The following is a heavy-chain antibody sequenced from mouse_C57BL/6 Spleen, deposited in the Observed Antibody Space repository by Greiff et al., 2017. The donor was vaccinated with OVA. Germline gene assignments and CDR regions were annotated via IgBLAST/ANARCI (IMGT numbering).Heavy chain of an antibody. CDR1: GFTFSDFY. CDR2: SRNKANDYTT. J-gene: IGHJ4*01. CDR3: ARDGGGMDY. Sequence: EVQLMESGGGLVQSGRSLRLSCATSGFTFSDFYMEWVRQAPGKGLEWIAASRNKANDYTTEYSASVKGRFIVSRDTSQSILYLQMNALRAEDTAIYYCARDGGGMDYWGQGTSVTVSS. V-gene: IGHV7-1*01.